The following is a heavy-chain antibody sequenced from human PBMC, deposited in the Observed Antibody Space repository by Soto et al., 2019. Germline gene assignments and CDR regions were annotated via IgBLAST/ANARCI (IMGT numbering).Heavy chain of an antibody. CDR2: FDPEDGET. J-gene: IGHJ5*02. D-gene: IGHD3-9*01. CDR3: ATWNILTGYYRGRWFDP. Sequence: GASVKVSCKVSGYTLTELSMHWVRQAPGKGLEWMGGFDPEDGETIYAQKFQGRVTMTEDTSTDTAYMELSSLRSEDTAVYYCATWNILTGYYRGRWFDPWGQGTLVTVSS. CDR1: GYTLTELS. V-gene: IGHV1-24*01.